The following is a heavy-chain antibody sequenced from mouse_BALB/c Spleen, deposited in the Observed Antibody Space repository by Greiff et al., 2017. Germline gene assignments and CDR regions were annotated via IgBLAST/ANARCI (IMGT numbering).Heavy chain of an antibody. D-gene: IGHD2-1*01. Sequence: QVQLKQSGPGLVAPSQSLSITCTVSGFSLTGYGVNWVRQPPGKGLEWLGMIWGDGSTDYNSALKSRLSISKDNSKSQVFLKMNSLQTDDTARYYCAYGTSTHPYAMDYWGQGTSVTVSS. J-gene: IGHJ4*01. CDR1: GFSLTGYG. CDR2: IWGDGST. V-gene: IGHV2-6-7*01. CDR3: AYGTSTHPYAMDY.